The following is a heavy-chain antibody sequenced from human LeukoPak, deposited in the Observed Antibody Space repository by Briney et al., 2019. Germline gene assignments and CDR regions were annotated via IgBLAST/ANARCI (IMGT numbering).Heavy chain of an antibody. D-gene: IGHD2-15*01. CDR1: GFTFSSYA. CDR2: IGPKSNNV. CDR3: AREIYSNRDQDDAFDL. Sequence: GGSLRLSCTASGFTFSSYAMHWVRQAPGKGLEWLASIGPKSNNVYFEDSLEGRFSISRDNARNSLYLQMNSLGAEDSALYYCAREIYSNRDQDDAFDLWGQGTMVTVSS. J-gene: IGHJ3*01. V-gene: IGHV3-21*06.